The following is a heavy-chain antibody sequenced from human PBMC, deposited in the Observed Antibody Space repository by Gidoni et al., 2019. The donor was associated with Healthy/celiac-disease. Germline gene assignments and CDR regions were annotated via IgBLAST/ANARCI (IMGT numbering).Heavy chain of an antibody. CDR2: ISGSGGST. D-gene: IGHD6-19*01. J-gene: IGHJ5*02. CDR1: GFTFSSYA. Sequence: EVQLLESGGGLVQPGGSLRPSCAASGFTFSSYAMSWVRQAPGKGLEWVSAISGSGGSTYYADSVKGRFTISRDNSKNTLYLQMNSLRAEDTAVYYCAKDLQWLVTVGWFDPWGQGTLVTVSS. V-gene: IGHV3-23*01. CDR3: AKDLQWLVTVGWFDP.